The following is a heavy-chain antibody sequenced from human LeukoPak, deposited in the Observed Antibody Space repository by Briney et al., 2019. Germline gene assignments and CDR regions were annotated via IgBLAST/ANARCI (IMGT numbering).Heavy chain of an antibody. CDR1: GGTFSSYA. D-gene: IGHD4-17*01. CDR3: ARSVDGDYVPYYYGMDV. CDR2: IIPIFGIA. Sequence: EASVKVSCEASGGTFSSYAISWVRQAPGQGLEWMGRIIPIFGIANYAQKFQGRVTITADKSTSTAYRELSSLRSEDTAVYYCARSVDGDYVPYYYGMDVWGQGTTVTVSS. V-gene: IGHV1-69*04. J-gene: IGHJ6*02.